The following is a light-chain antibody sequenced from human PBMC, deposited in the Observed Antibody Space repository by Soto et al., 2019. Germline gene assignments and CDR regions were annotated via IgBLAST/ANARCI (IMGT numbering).Light chain of an antibody. CDR3: QQYSASPRT. V-gene: IGKV3-20*01. CDR2: GVS. CDR1: QSVSSTF. Sequence: EVVLTQSPGTLSLSPGERATLSCRASQSVSSTFLAWYQQKPGQAPRLLIYGVSKRATGIPDRFSGSGSGTDFTLTISRLEPEDSAVYYCQQYSASPRTFGPGTKVDIK. J-gene: IGKJ3*01.